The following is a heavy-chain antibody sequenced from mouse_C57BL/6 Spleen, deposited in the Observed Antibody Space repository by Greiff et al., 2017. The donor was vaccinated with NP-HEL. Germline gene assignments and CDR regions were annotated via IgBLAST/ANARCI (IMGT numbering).Heavy chain of an antibody. V-gene: IGHV14-2*01. J-gene: IGHJ4*01. CDR3: ARLITTVVDYYAMDY. CDR2: IDPEDGET. D-gene: IGHD1-1*01. CDR1: GFNITDYY. Sequence: EVKLVESGAELVKPGASVKLSCTASGFNITDYYMHWVKQRTEQGLEWIGRIDPEDGETKYAPKFQGKATITADTSSNTAYLQLSSLTSEDTAVYYCARLITTVVDYYAMDYWGQGTSVTVSS.